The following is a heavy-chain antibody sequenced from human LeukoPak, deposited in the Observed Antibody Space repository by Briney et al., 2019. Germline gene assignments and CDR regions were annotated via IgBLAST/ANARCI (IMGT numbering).Heavy chain of an antibody. D-gene: IGHD3-3*01. Sequence: GGSLRLSCTASGFTFGDYAMSWFRQAPGKGLEWVGSIRSKAYGGTTEYAASVKGRFTISRDDSKSIAYLQMNSLKTEDTAVYYCTRDQIFGVDREYNWFDPWGQGTLVTVSS. CDR2: IRSKAYGGTT. J-gene: IGHJ5*02. CDR3: TRDQIFGVDREYNWFDP. CDR1: GFTFGDYA. V-gene: IGHV3-49*03.